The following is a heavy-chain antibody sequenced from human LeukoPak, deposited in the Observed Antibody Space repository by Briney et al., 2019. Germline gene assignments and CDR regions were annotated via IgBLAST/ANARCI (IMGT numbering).Heavy chain of an antibody. CDR2: IYPGDSDT. CDR3: VRHVTVSYPSSFDY. CDR1: GYNFATKL. J-gene: IGHJ4*02. V-gene: IGHV5-51*01. Sequence: GESLKISAKGPGYNFATKLIGWVRQMPGKGLEWMGIIYPGDSDTRYSPSFQGQVTISADKSINTAYLQWSSLKASDTAIYYCVRHVTVSYPSSFDYWGQGTLVTVSS. D-gene: IGHD2-2*01.